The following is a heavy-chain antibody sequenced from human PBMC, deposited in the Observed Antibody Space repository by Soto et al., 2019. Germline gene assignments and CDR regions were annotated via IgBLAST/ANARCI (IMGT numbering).Heavy chain of an antibody. CDR1: GFTFSSYA. J-gene: IGHJ5*02. V-gene: IGHV3-30-3*01. D-gene: IGHD4-17*01. CDR2: ISYDGSNK. CDR3: AGSYGDYDGWFDP. Sequence: PGGSLRLSCAASGFTFSSYAMHWVRQAPGKGLEWVAVISYDGSNKYYADSVKGRFTISRDNSKNTLYLQMNSLRAEDTAVYYCAGSYGDYDGWFDPWGQGTLVTVSS.